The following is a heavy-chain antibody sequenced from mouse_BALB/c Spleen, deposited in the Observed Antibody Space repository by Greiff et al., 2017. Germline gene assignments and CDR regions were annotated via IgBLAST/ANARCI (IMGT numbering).Heavy chain of an antibody. J-gene: IGHJ3*01. D-gene: IGHD1-1*02. CDR2: ISNGGGST. Sequence: EVMLVESGGGLVQPGGSLKLSCAASGFTFSSYTMSWVRQTPEKRLEWVAYISNGGGSTYYPDTVKGRFTISRDNAKNTLYLQMSSLKSEDTAMYYCAKIYGEAWFAYWGQGTLVTVSA. V-gene: IGHV5-12-2*01. CDR3: AKIYGEAWFAY. CDR1: GFTFSSYT.